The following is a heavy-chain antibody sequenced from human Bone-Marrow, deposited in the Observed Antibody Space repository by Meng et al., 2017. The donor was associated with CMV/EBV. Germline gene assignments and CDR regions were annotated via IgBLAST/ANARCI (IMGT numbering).Heavy chain of an antibody. CDR3: AKVRNYYGAGSYYKGLDY. Sequence: GESLKISCAASGFTFVSYWMSWVRQAPGKGLEWVANIEGGGSEKNYVGSVKGRFTISRDNAKNSLYLQMNSLRVEDTAVYYCAKVRNYYGAGSYYKGLDYWGQGTLVTVSS. J-gene: IGHJ4*02. CDR2: IEGGGSEK. V-gene: IGHV3-7*01. CDR1: GFTFVSYW. D-gene: IGHD3-10*01.